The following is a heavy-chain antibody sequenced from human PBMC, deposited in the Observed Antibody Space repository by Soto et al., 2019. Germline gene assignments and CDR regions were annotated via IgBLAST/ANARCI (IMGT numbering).Heavy chain of an antibody. CDR1: GFTFSGFW. Sequence: EVQLVESGGGLVQPGGSLRLSCAASGFTFSGFWMHWVRQAPGKGLVWVSHTNNDGSVTDYADSVKGRFTISRDNAENTLYLQMNSLRAEDAAVYYCTRDIGGASSTWGQGTLVTVSS. V-gene: IGHV3-74*01. D-gene: IGHD1-26*01. CDR3: TRDIGGASST. J-gene: IGHJ5*02. CDR2: TNNDGSVT.